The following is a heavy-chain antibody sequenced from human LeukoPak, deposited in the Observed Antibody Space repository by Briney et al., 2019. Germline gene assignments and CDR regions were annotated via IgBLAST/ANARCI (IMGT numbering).Heavy chain of an antibody. CDR2: INPNGGST. V-gene: IGHV1-46*01. CDR3: ARDLPSKAGFGEFTHYYMDV. J-gene: IGHJ6*03. CDR1: GYSFTGYY. D-gene: IGHD3-10*01. Sequence: GASVKVSCKASGYSFTGYYMHWVRQAPGQGLEWMGLINPNGGSTSYAQKFQGRVSLTRDMSTSTVYMELSSLRSEDTAVYYCARDLPSKAGFGEFTHYYMDVWGKGTTVTVSS.